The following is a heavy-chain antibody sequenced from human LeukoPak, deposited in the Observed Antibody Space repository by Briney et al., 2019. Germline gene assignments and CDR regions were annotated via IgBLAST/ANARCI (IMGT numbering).Heavy chain of an antibody. CDR1: GGSISSSTYY. CDR2: IYYTGIT. Sequence: PSETLSLTCTVSGGSISSSTYYWGWIRQPPGKGLEWIGSIYYTGITYYNPSLKSPVTISMDTSKNQFSLKLSSVTAADTAVYYCARLGGEYTSSSFDYWGQGTLVTVSS. CDR3: ARLGGEYTSSSFDY. J-gene: IGHJ4*02. V-gene: IGHV4-39*01. D-gene: IGHD6-6*01.